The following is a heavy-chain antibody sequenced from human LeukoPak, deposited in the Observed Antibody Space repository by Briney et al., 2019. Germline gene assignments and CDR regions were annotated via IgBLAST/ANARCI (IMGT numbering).Heavy chain of an antibody. CDR2: ISAYNGNT. Sequence: GASVKVSCKASGYTFTSYGISWVRQAPGQGLEWMGWISAYNGNTNYAQKLQGRVTMTTDTSTSTAYMELRSLRSDDTAVYYCARAYYDFWSGYYTAFDYWGQGTLVTVSS. CDR3: ARAYYDFWSGYYTAFDY. V-gene: IGHV1-18*01. D-gene: IGHD3-3*01. CDR1: GYTFTSYG. J-gene: IGHJ4*02.